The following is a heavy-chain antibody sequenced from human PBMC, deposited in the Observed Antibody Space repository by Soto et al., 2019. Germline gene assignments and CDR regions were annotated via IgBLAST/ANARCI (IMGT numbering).Heavy chain of an antibody. D-gene: IGHD3-10*01. Sequence: SETLSVTCTVSGASISSSSYYWVWIRQPPGKGLEWIGSIYYSGSTYYNPSLNSRVSISVDTSKNQLSLKLSSVTATDTAVYYCARHVYGSGSYYFSWGQGTLVTVSS. J-gene: IGHJ4*02. CDR3: ARHVYGSGSYYFS. CDR2: IYYSGST. V-gene: IGHV4-39*01. CDR1: GASISSSSYY.